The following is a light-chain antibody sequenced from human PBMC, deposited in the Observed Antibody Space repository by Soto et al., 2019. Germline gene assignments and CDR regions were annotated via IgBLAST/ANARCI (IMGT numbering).Light chain of an antibody. V-gene: IGKV1-39*01. CDR3: HQSYSTPFPYT. Sequence: DIPMTQSPSSLSASVGDRVTITCRASQSISSYLNWYQQKPGKAPKLLIYAASSLQSGVPSRFSGSGSGTDLTLTITSLQPEDFATYYCHQSYSTPFPYTFGQGTKLEIK. CDR1: QSISSY. J-gene: IGKJ2*01. CDR2: AAS.